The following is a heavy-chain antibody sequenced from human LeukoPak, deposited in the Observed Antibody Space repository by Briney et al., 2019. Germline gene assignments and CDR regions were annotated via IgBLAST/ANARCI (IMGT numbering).Heavy chain of an antibody. Sequence: PSETLSLTCTVSGGSISSGGYYWSWIRQHPGKGLEWIGYIYYSGSTYYNPSLKSRVTISVDTSKNQFSLKLSSVTAADTAVYYCARALLDCSGGSCYVGNWFDRWGQGTLVTVSS. CDR3: ARALLDCSGGSCYVGNWFDR. D-gene: IGHD2-15*01. J-gene: IGHJ5*02. CDR2: IYYSGST. V-gene: IGHV4-31*03. CDR1: GGSISSGGYY.